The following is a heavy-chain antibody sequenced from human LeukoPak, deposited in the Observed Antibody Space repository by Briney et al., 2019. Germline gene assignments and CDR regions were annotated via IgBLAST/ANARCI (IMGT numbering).Heavy chain of an antibody. J-gene: IGHJ6*02. CDR1: GLTVSSNY. V-gene: IGHV3-23*01. CDR3: AKHEGGSMNV. D-gene: IGHD3-16*01. Sequence: PGGSLRLSCAVSGLTVSSNYMSWVRQAPGKGLEWVSAITASGGSTYYADSVKGRFTISRDNSKNTLNLQMNSLRAEDTAVYYCAKHEGGSMNVWGQGTTVTVSS. CDR2: ITASGGST.